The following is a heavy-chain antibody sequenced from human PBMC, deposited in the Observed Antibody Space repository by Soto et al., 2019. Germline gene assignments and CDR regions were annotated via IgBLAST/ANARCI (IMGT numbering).Heavy chain of an antibody. V-gene: IGHV3-66*01. J-gene: IGHJ3*02. CDR2: IYSGGST. CDR1: GFTFSSNY. CDR3: ARGPIRSRFSGVLNAFDI. D-gene: IGHD2-8*01. Sequence: PGGSLRLSCAASGFTFSSNYMSWVRQAPGKGLEWVSVIYSGGSTYYADSVKGRFTISRDNSKNTLYLQMNSLRAEDTAVYYCARGPIRSRFSGVLNAFDIWGQGTMVTVS.